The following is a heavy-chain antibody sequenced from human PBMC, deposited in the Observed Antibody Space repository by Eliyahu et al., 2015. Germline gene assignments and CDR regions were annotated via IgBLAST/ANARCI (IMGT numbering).Heavy chain of an antibody. V-gene: IGHV1-46*01. CDR1: GYTFTDYY. D-gene: IGHD6-25*01. CDR2: INPSGGRT. CDR3: VRDAADQGTD. J-gene: IGHJ4*02. Sequence: QVQLVQSGAEVKQPGASVKVSCKASGYTFTDYYLHWVRQAPGQGLEWMGLINPSGGRTNYADKFQGRVTLTRDTSTSTVYMDLSNLRSEDAAVYYCVRDAADQGTDWGQGTLVTVSS.